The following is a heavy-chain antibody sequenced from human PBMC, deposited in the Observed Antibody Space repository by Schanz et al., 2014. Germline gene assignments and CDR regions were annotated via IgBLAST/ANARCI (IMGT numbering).Heavy chain of an antibody. D-gene: IGHD3-10*01. CDR2: IGVDGTTT. V-gene: IGHV3-23*01. CDR3: AKYRGYYRVSGSYRELEY. J-gene: IGHJ4*02. CDR1: GFAFSSYG. Sequence: EVQLLESGGGLVQPGGSLRLSCLASGFAFSSYGMNWLRQAPGKWLEWVSVIGVDGTTTYYADSVKGRFTISRDNSKNTLYLQMNSLRPEDTAVYYCAKYRGYYRVSGSYRELEYWGQGTLVTVSS.